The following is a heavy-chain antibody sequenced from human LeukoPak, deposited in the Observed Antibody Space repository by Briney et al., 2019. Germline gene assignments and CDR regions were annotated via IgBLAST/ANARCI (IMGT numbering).Heavy chain of an antibody. V-gene: IGHV4-39*07. CDR1: GDSITSSSYY. Sequence: SETLSLTCSVSGDSITSSSYYWSWIRQPPGKGLEWIGEINHSGSTNYNPSLKSRVTISVDTSKNQFSLKLSSVTAADTAVYYCARISITMIVRHWGQGTLVTVSS. CDR2: INHSGST. CDR3: ARISITMIVRH. J-gene: IGHJ4*02. D-gene: IGHD3-22*01.